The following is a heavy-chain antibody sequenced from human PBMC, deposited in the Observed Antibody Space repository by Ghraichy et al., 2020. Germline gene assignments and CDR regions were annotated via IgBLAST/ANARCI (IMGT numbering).Heavy chain of an antibody. Sequence: GRSLRLSCAASGFTFSSYWMHWVRQAPGKGLVWVSRINSDGSSTSYADSVKGRFTISRDNAKNTLYLQMNSLRAEDTAVYYCARVWSGYYPVDYWGQGTLVTVSS. V-gene: IGHV3-74*01. J-gene: IGHJ4*02. D-gene: IGHD3-3*01. CDR1: GFTFSSYW. CDR3: ARVWSGYYPVDY. CDR2: INSDGSST.